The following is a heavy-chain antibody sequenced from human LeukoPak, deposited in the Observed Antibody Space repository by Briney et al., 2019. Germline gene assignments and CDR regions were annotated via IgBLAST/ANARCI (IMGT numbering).Heavy chain of an antibody. Sequence: TSETPSLTCTVSDGSISSYYWTWFRQPPGKGLEWIGHIYYTGTTHYNPSLQSRVSISIDTSKNQFSLKLRSVTAVDTAVYYCARWGHFDTSGYFVADYWGQGTLITVSS. V-gene: IGHV4-59*01. CDR2: IYYTGTT. J-gene: IGHJ4*02. CDR1: DGSISSYY. D-gene: IGHD3-22*01. CDR3: ARWGHFDTSGYFVADY.